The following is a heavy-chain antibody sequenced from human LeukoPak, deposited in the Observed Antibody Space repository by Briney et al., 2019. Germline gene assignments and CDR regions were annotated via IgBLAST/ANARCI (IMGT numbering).Heavy chain of an antibody. D-gene: IGHD5-12*01. CDR1: GFTFSSYG. J-gene: IGHJ5*02. CDR3: AKDPLWLT. CDR2: ISYDGSNK. Sequence: GGSLRLSCAASGFTFSSYGMHWVRQAPGKGLEWVAVISYDGSNKYYADSVKGRFTISRDNSKNTLYLQMNSLRAEDTAVYYCAKDPLWLTWGQGTLVTVSS. V-gene: IGHV3-30*18.